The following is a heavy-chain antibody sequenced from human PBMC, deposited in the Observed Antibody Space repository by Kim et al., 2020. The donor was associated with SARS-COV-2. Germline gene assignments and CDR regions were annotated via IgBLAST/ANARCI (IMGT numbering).Heavy chain of an antibody. CDR3: ARAPGYGMDV. J-gene: IGHJ6*02. Sequence: YIDYADSVKGRFPISRDNAKNSLYLQMNSLRAEDTAVYYCARAPGYGMDVWGQGTTVTVSS. V-gene: IGHV3-21*01. CDR2: YI.